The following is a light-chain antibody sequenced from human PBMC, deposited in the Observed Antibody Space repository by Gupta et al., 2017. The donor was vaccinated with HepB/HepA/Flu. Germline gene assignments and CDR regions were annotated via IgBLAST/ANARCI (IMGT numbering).Light chain of an antibody. CDR3: CSDAGSYTVV. CDR1: SSDVGGYNY. V-gene: IGLV2-11*01. Sequence: QSALTQPRSVSGSPGQSVTISCTGTSSDVGGYNYVSWYQQHPGKAPKLMIYDVSKRPAGVPDRFSGSKSGNTASLTISGLQEEEEADYYCCSDAGSYTVVFGGGTKLTVL. CDR2: DVS. J-gene: IGLJ2*01.